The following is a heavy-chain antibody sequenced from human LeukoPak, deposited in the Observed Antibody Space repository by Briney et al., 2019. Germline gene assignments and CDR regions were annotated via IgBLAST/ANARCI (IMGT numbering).Heavy chain of an antibody. Sequence: GASVRVSCKASGYTFTGYYMHWVRQAPGQGLEWMGWINPNSGGTNYAQKFQGRVTMTRDTSISTAYMELSRLRSDDTAVYYCARDSAADTAMVTGDWGQGTLVTVSS. CDR2: INPNSGGT. CDR3: ARDSAADTAMVTGD. D-gene: IGHD5-18*01. CDR1: GYTFTGYY. J-gene: IGHJ4*02. V-gene: IGHV1-2*02.